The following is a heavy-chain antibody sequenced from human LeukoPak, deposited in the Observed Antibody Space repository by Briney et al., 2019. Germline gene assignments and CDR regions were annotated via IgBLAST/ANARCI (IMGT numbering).Heavy chain of an antibody. CDR3: ARDKGSSGWYGSYHFDY. D-gene: IGHD6-19*01. CDR2: IYSGGST. Sequence: GGSLRLSCAASGFTVSSNYMSWVRQAPGKGLEWVSVIYSGGSTYYADSVKGRFTISRDNSKNTLYLQMNSLRAEDAAVYYCARDKGSSGWYGSYHFDYWGQGTLVTVS. CDR1: GFTVSSNY. J-gene: IGHJ4*02. V-gene: IGHV3-53*01.